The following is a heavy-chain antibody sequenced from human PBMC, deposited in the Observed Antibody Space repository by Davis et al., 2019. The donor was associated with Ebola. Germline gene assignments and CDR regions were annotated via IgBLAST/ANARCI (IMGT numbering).Heavy chain of an antibody. V-gene: IGHV3-23*01. Sequence: GESLKIPCTDSVITFSSYAITWVRQAPGKGLEWVSTFGTVGDTYYADSLKGRFTISRDNAKNSLYLQMNSLRAEDTAIYYCARGGYYDSSGYSHAAFDIWGQGTVVTVSS. D-gene: IGHD3-22*01. CDR3: ARGGYYDSSGYSHAAFDI. CDR1: VITFSSYA. J-gene: IGHJ3*02. CDR2: FGTVGDT.